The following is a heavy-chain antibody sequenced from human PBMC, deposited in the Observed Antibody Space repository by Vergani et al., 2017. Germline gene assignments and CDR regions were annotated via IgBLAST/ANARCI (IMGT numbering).Heavy chain of an antibody. Sequence: EVQLVESGGGLVQPGRSLRLSCTASGFTFGDYAMSWFRQAPGKGLEWVGFIRSKAYGGTTEYAASVKGRFTISRDDSKSIAYLQMNSLKTEDTAVYYCTRGNRDSSGYDYYYYYMDVWGKGTTVIVSS. V-gene: IGHV3-49*03. CDR1: GFTFGDYA. CDR2: IRSKAYGGTT. J-gene: IGHJ6*03. CDR3: TRGNRDSSGYDYYYYYMDV. D-gene: IGHD3-22*01.